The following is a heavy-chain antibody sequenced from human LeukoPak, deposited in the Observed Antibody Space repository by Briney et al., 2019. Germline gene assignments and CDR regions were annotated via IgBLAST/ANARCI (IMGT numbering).Heavy chain of an antibody. V-gene: IGHV3-48*03. Sequence: GGSLRLSCAASGFTFSSYEMNWVRQAPGKGLEWVSYISSSGSTIYYADSVKGRFTISRDNAKNSLYLQMNSLRAEDTAVYYCARALSGGWPGLAFDIWGQGTMVTVSS. CDR2: ISSSGSTI. J-gene: IGHJ3*02. CDR3: ARALSGGWPGLAFDI. CDR1: GFTFSSYE. D-gene: IGHD6-19*01.